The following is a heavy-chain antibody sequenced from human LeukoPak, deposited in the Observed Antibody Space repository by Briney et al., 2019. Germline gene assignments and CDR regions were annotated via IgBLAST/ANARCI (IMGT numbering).Heavy chain of an antibody. D-gene: IGHD2/OR15-2a*01. V-gene: IGHV4-59*11. J-gene: IGHJ4*02. Sequence: SETLSLTCTVSNGTIRTLYWSWIRQTPGKGLEWIGYFYYTGSTNYNPSLKSRVIMSLDTSESQFSLSLSSVTAADTAVYYCAGGNHHTTGPYYFDYWGPGTLVTVSS. CDR1: NGTIRTLY. CDR3: AGGNHHTTGPYYFDY. CDR2: FYYTGST.